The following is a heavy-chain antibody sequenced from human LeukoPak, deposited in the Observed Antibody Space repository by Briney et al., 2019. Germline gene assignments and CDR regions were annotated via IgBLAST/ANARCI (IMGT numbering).Heavy chain of an antibody. CDR3: ARQIGYCSDGSCYFDY. Sequence: GGSLRLSCAASGFTFNSYAMSWVRQAPEKGLEWVATISGSGASTYHADSVKGRFTISRDTSKNTLYLQMNSLRAEDMAVYYCARQIGYCSDGSCYFDYWGQGTLVTVSS. J-gene: IGHJ4*02. CDR1: GFTFNSYA. V-gene: IGHV3-23*01. D-gene: IGHD2-15*01. CDR2: ISGSGAST.